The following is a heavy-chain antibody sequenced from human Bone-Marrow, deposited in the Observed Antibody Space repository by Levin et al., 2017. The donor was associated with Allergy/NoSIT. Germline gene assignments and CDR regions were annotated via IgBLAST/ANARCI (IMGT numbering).Heavy chain of an antibody. CDR3: ARLPSATTYFDS. CDR2: IYHSGTT. J-gene: IGHJ4*02. CDR1: TGSIHTSDFF. Sequence: SQTLSLTCIVSTGSIHTSDFFWGWVRQPPGKGLEWIGTIYHSGTTYYNPSLKSRVTMSVDTSKNQLSLGLTSVTAAATAVYYCARLPSATTYFDSWGQGVLVIVS. D-gene: IGHD4-17*01. V-gene: IGHV4-39*01.